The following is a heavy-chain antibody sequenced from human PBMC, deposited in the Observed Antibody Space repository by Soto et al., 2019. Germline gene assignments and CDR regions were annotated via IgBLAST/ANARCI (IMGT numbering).Heavy chain of an antibody. Sequence: QVQLVESGGGVVQPGRSLRLSCAASGFTFSRYGMHWVRQAPGKGLEWVAVISYDGSNKYYADSVKGRFTISRDNSKNTLYLQMNGLRAEDTAVYYCAKDRSKIPFYGDCDAFDIWGQGPMVTVSS. CDR2: ISYDGSNK. J-gene: IGHJ3*02. D-gene: IGHD4-17*01. CDR3: AKDRSKIPFYGDCDAFDI. CDR1: GFTFSRYG. V-gene: IGHV3-30*18.